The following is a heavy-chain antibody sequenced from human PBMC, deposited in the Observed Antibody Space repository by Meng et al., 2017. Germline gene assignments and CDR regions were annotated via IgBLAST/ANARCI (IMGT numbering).Heavy chain of an antibody. D-gene: IGHD6-19*01. V-gene: IGHV3-73*01. J-gene: IGHJ3*02. CDR2: IETKPYNYAT. CDR3: TIYPSGHI. CDR1: GVTFSGSD. Sequence: GESLKISCAVSGVTFSGSDIHWVRQASGKGLEWVGRIETKPYNYATSYAASVRGRFTISRDDSKNTAYLEMDSLKTEDTALYYCTIYPSGHIWGQGTMVTVSS.